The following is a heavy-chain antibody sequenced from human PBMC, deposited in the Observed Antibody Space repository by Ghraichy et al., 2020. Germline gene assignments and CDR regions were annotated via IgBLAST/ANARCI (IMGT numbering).Heavy chain of an antibody. CDR2: IYYSGST. CDR1: GGSISSYY. CDR3: ARRIVWGYFDL. V-gene: IGHV4-59*08. J-gene: IGHJ2*01. Sequence: SETLSLTCTVSGGSISSYYWSWIRQPPGKGLEWIGYIYYSGSTNYNPSLKSRVTISVDTSKNQFSLKLSSVTAADTAMYYCARRIVWGYFDLWGRGTLVTVSS. D-gene: IGHD2/OR15-2a*01.